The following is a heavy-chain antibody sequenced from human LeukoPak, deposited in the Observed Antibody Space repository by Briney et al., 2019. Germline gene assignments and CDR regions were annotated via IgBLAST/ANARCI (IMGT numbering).Heavy chain of an antibody. D-gene: IGHD1-26*01. CDR2: MNPNSGNT. CDR1: GYTFTSYD. V-gene: IGHV1-8*03. Sequence: GASVKVSCTASGYTFTSYDVNWVRQATGQGLEWMGWMNPNSGNTGYAQKFQGRVTITRNTSISTAYMELSSLRSEDTAVYYCARGSGSYYDFDYWGQGTLVTVSS. CDR3: ARGSGSYYDFDY. J-gene: IGHJ4*02.